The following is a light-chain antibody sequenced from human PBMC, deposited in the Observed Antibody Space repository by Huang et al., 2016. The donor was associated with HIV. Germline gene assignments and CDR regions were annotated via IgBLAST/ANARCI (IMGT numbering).Light chain of an antibody. CDR2: KAS. Sequence: DIQMTQSPSTLSASVGDRVTITCRASQSISSGLAWYQQKPGKAPNLLIYKASSLESGVPSRFSGSGSGTEFTLTINSLQPDDFATYYCQQYNSYSRRFGQGTKVEIK. CDR1: QSISSG. CDR3: QQYNSYSRR. J-gene: IGKJ1*01. V-gene: IGKV1-5*03.